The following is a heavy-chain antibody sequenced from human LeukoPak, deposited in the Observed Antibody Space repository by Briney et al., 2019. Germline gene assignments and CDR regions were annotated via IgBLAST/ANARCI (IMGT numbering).Heavy chain of an antibody. CDR2: LTRGGDNDI. V-gene: IGHV3-21*04. D-gene: IGHD6-13*01. CDR1: GFTLSAYT. Sequence: GGSLRLSCIAYGFTLSAYTMNWVRQAPGKGLEWVSTLTRGGDNDIHYADSVKGRFTISRGNAKNSLYLQMNSLRAEDTALYYCAKDRYSNSWYYFDDWGQGTLVTVSS. CDR3: AKDRYSNSWYYFDD. J-gene: IGHJ4*02.